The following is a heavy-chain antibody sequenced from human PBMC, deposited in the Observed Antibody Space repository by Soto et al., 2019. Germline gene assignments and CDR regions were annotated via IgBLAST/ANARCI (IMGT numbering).Heavy chain of an antibody. V-gene: IGHV1-8*01. J-gene: IGHJ4*02. CDR1: GYTFTSCD. CDR3: ARGRYARTGYYFDY. Sequence: ASVKVSCKASGYTFTSCDINWVRQATGQGLEWMGWMNPNSGNTGYAQKFQGRVTMTRNTSISTAYMELSSLRSEDTAVYYCARGRYARTGYYFDYWGQGTLVTVSS. D-gene: IGHD3-10*02. CDR2: MNPNSGNT.